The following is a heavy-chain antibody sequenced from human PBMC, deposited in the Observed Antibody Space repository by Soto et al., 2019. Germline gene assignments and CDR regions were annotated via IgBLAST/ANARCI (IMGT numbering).Heavy chain of an antibody. V-gene: IGHV4-59*01. CDR3: ARLFYYDSSGYRSSWFDP. D-gene: IGHD3-22*01. Sequence: PSETLSLTCTVSGGTISSWYWSWIRQPPGKGLEWIGYIYYSGSTNYNPSLKSRVTISVDTSKNQFSLKLSSVTAADTAVYYCARLFYYDSSGYRSSWFDPWGQGTLVTVSS. J-gene: IGHJ5*02. CDR2: IYYSGST. CDR1: GGTISSWY.